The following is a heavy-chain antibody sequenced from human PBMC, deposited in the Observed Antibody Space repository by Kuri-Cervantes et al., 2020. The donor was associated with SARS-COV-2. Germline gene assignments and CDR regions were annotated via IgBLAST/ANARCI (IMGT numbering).Heavy chain of an antibody. V-gene: IGHV3-30*14. CDR1: GFTFSGYA. J-gene: IGHJ4*02. CDR3: ARYRSGWSFDY. CDR2: ISYDGSNK. Sequence: GESLKISCAASGFTFSGYAMHWVRQAPGKGLEWVAVISYDGSNKYYADSVKGRFTISRDDSKNTLYLQMNSLRAEDTAVYYCARYRSGWSFDYWGQGTLVTVSS. D-gene: IGHD6-19*01.